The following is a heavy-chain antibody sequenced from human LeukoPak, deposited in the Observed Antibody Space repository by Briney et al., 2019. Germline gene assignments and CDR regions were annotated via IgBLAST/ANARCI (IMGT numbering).Heavy chain of an antibody. CDR1: GFTVRGNY. V-gene: IGHV3-66*02. CDR2: IYRDGST. J-gene: IGHJ4*02. Sequence: GGSLRLSCAASGFTVRGNYMRWVRPAPGGGLEWVSVIYRDGSTYYADSVKGRFTISRDNSRNTLYLKMNSVRADDTAVYYCARDLGAAAGWGQGTLVTVSS. CDR3: ARDLGAAAG. D-gene: IGHD2-15*01.